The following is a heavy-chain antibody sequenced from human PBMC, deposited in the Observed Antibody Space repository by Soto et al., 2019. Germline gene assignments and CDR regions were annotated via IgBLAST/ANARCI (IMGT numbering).Heavy chain of an antibody. J-gene: IGHJ4*02. D-gene: IGHD3-16*01. Sequence: AGGSLRLSCAASGFTFSSYGMHWVRQAPGKGLEWVAVISYDGSNKYYEDSVKGRFTISRDNSKNTLYLQMNSLRAEDTAVYYCPKDRDLTYWGQGTMVTVSS. V-gene: IGHV3-30*18. CDR1: GFTFSSYG. CDR3: PKDRDLTY. CDR2: ISYDGSNK.